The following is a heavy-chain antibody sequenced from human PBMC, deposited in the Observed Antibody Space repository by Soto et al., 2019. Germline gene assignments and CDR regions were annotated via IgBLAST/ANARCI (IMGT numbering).Heavy chain of an antibody. D-gene: IGHD6-6*01. Sequence: QVQLVQSGAEVKKPGSSVKVSCKASGGTFSSYTISWVRQAPGQGLEWMGRIIPILGIANYAQKFQGRVTITADKSTSTDYMELSSLRSEDTAVYYCAKLSYSSSSPYYYYYMDVWGKGTTVTVSS. J-gene: IGHJ6*03. CDR2: IIPILGIA. CDR1: GGTFSSYT. CDR3: AKLSYSSSSPYYYYYMDV. V-gene: IGHV1-69*02.